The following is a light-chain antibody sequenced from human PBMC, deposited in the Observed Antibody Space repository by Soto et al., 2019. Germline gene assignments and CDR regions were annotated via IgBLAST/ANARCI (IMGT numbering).Light chain of an antibody. CDR3: LQNFDYPFT. V-gene: IGKV1-6*01. J-gene: IGKJ5*01. CDR1: QSIRDE. CDR2: EAT. Sequence: IQMTPSPSTLSASVVDRVTITCRASQSIRDELAWYQQRAGKAPHLLIYEATTLHSGVPSRFSGSGSGTDFSLTISGLQPEDFTTYYCLQNFDYPFTFGQGTRLEIK.